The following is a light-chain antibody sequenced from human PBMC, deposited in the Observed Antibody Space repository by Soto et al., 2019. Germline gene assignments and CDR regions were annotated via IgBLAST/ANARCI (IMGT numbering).Light chain of an antibody. Sequence: QSALTQPPSASRSPGQSVTISCTGTSSDVGGYNYVSWYQQHPGKAPKLMIYEVSKRPSGVPDRFSGSKSGNTASLTVSGLHAEDEANYYCSSYAGSNNLGVFGTGTKLTVL. CDR3: SSYAGSNNLGV. V-gene: IGLV2-8*02. CDR2: EVS. J-gene: IGLJ1*01. CDR1: SSDVGGYNY.